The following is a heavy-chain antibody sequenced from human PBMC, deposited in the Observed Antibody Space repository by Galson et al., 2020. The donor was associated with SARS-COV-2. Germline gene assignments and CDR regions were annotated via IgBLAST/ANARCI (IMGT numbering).Heavy chain of an antibody. CDR1: GGSISSSSYY. V-gene: IGHV4-39*07. CDR2: IYYSGST. Sequence: ASETLSLTCTVSGGSISSSSYYWGWIRQPPGKGLEWIGSIYYSGSTYYNPSLKSRVTISVDTSKNQFSLKLSSVTAADTAVYYCARDGHGDYGPVYWGQGTLVTGSS. CDR3: ARDGHGDYGPVY. D-gene: IGHD4-17*01. J-gene: IGHJ4*02.